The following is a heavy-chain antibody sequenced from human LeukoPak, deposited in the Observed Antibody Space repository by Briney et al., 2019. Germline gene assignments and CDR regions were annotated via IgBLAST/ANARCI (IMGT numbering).Heavy chain of an antibody. CDR1: GGSISSYY. D-gene: IGHD1-7*01. Sequence: SETLSLTCSVSGGSISSYYWSWIRQPPGKGLEWIGYIYYSGSTNYNPSLKSRVTISVDTSKNQFSLKLSSVTAADTAVYYCARGRRITGTTPHLPPIDYWGQGTLVTVSS. CDR3: ARGRRITGTTPHLPPIDY. CDR2: IYYSGST. V-gene: IGHV4-59*01. J-gene: IGHJ4*02.